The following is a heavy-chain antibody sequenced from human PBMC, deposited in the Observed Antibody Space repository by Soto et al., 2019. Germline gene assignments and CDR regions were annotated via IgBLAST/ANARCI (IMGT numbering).Heavy chain of an antibody. V-gene: IGHV3-74*03. CDR1: RFTFSGHW. J-gene: IGHJ3*02. CDR3: AREAGYCSRTSCYRRAFDT. D-gene: IGHD2-2*01. Sequence: EVQLVESGGDLVQPGGSLRLSCAASRFTFSGHWMHWVRQVPGKGPEWVSRINTDGGSSAYADSVTGRFTISRDNAKNTLYLEMNGLRAEDTAVYYCAREAGYCSRTSCYRRAFDTWGQGTTVTVSS. CDR2: INTDGGSS.